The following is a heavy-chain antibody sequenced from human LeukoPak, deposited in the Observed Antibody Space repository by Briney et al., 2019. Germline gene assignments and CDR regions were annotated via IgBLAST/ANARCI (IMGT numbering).Heavy chain of an antibody. CDR1: GFTFSSYA. J-gene: IGHJ4*02. CDR2: ISGSGGST. CDR3: AKKYSSSWTGSVMTAIRGYFDY. D-gene: IGHD6-13*01. Sequence: GGSLRLSCAAYGFTFSSYAMSWVRQAPGKGLEWVSAISGSGGSTYYADSVKGRFTISRDNSKNTLYLQMNSLRAEDTAVYYCAKKYSSSWTGSVMTAIRGYFDYWGQGTLVTVSS. V-gene: IGHV3-23*01.